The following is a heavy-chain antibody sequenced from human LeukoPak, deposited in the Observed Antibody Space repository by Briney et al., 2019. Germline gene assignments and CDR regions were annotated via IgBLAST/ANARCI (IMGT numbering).Heavy chain of an antibody. D-gene: IGHD6-25*01. V-gene: IGHV4-59*01. Sequence: SETLSLTCTVSGGSISSYYWSWIRQPPGKGLEWIGYIYYSGITNYNPSLKSRVTISVDTSKNQFSPKLRSVTAADPAVYYCARGYSSANWFDPWGQGTLVTVSS. CDR2: IYYSGIT. CDR1: GGSISSYY. CDR3: ARGYSSANWFDP. J-gene: IGHJ5*02.